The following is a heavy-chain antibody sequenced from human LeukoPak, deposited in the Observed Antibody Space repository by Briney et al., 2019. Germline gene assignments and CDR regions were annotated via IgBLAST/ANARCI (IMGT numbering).Heavy chain of an antibody. J-gene: IGHJ5*02. CDR3: VRDRCGGDCYPNWFDP. D-gene: IGHD2-21*02. CDR1: GGSFSGYH. Sequence: SETLSLTCAVYGGSFSGYHWTWIRQSPGKGLEWIGDVNYSGSTNYNPPLKSRVTISVDTSKNLFSLKLTSVTAADTAVYYCVRDRCGGDCYPNWFDPWGQGTLVTVYS. V-gene: IGHV4-34*01. CDR2: VNYSGST.